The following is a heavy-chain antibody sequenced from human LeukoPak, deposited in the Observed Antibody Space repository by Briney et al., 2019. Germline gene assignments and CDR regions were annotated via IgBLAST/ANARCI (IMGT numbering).Heavy chain of an antibody. D-gene: IGHD3-10*02. CDR1: GFTFSSYE. J-gene: IGHJ6*04. Sequence: GGSLRLSCAASGFTFSSYEMNWVRQAQGKGLEWVSYISSSGSTIYYADSVKGRFTISRDNAKNSLYLQMNSLRAEDTAVYYCAELGITMIGGVWGKGTTVTISS. V-gene: IGHV3-48*03. CDR3: AELGITMIGGV. CDR2: ISSSGSTI.